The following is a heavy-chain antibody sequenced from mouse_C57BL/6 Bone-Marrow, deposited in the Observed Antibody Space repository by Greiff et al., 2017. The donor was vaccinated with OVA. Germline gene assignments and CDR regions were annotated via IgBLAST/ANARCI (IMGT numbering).Heavy chain of an antibody. CDR1: GFTFSSYA. CDR3: TRDGYYAMDY. D-gene: IGHD2-3*01. J-gene: IGHJ4*01. V-gene: IGHV5-9-1*02. CDR2: ISSGGDYL. Sequence: DVMLVESGEGLVKPGGSLKLSCAASGFTFSSYAMSWVRQTPEKRLEWVAYISSGGDYLYDADTVKGQITISRDNARNTLYLQMSSLKSEDTAMYYCTRDGYYAMDYWGQGTSVTVSS.